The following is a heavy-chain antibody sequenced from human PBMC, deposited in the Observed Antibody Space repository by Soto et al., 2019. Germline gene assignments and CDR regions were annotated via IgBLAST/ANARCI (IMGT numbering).Heavy chain of an antibody. CDR3: ARDLIIGTVPDF. CDR1: GFTFSNYG. D-gene: IGHD1-20*01. J-gene: IGHJ4*02. V-gene: IGHV3-33*01. Sequence: SLRLSCVASGFTFSNYGMHWVRQAPGKGLEWVVIIWYDGSNKFYSGSVKGRFTISRDNSKNTLYLQMNSLRAEDTAVYYCARDLIIGTVPDFWGQGTLVT. CDR2: IWYDGSNK.